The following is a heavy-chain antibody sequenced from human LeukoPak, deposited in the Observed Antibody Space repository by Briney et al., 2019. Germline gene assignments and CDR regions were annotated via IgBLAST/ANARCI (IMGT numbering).Heavy chain of an antibody. CDR2: IYPGECDT. Sequence: PGGSLKISFKGSGYSFISYWIGWGRQRPGKGLEWMGIIYPGECDTRYSPSFQGEVTISADKSISTAYLQWSSLKASDTAMYYCARPSYLGYCSSTSCHDAFDIWGQGTMVTVSS. D-gene: IGHD2-2*01. V-gene: IGHV5-51*01. J-gene: IGHJ3*02. CDR3: ARPSYLGYCSSTSCHDAFDI. CDR1: GYSFISYW.